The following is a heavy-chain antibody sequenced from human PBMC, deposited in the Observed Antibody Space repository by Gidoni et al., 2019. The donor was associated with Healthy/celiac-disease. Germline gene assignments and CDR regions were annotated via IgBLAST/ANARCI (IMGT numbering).Heavy chain of an antibody. Sequence: QVQLQESGTGLVKPSQTLSLTCTVSGGSISRGSYYWSWIRQPAGKGLEWIGRIYTSGSTNYNPSLKSLVTISVDTSKNQFSLKLSSVTAADTAVYYCARQFPRDIRWYCDLWGRGTLVTVSS. CDR2: IYTSGST. V-gene: IGHV4-61*02. CDR3: ARQFPRDIRWYCDL. D-gene: IGHD6-19*01. CDR1: GGSISRGSYY. J-gene: IGHJ2*01.